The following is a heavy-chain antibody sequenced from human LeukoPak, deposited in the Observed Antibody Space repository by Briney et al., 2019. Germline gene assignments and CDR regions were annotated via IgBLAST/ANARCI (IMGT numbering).Heavy chain of an antibody. V-gene: IGHV1-46*01. CDR3: ARTGYSSSWDPQYYFDY. Sequence: ASVKVSCKASGYTFTGYYMHWVRQAPGQGLEWMGWINPNSGSTSYAQKFQGRVTMTRDMSTSTVYMELSSLRSEDTAVYYCARTGYSSSWDPQYYFDYWGQGTLVTVSS. D-gene: IGHD6-13*01. J-gene: IGHJ4*02. CDR1: GYTFTGYY. CDR2: INPNSGST.